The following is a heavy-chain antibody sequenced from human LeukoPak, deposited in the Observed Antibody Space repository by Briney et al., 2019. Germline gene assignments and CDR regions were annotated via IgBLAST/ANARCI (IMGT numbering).Heavy chain of an antibody. CDR2: ISWDGGAT. Sequence: PGGSLRLSCAASRFTFDDYSIHWVRQPPGKGLEWISLISWDGGATYYADSVKGRFTVSRDKSKNSLFLQMNSVITEDTAFYYCTKGARNSSWPYFDSWGQGTLVTVSS. V-gene: IGHV3-43*01. CDR1: RFTFDDYS. J-gene: IGHJ4*02. CDR3: TKGARNSSWPYFDS. D-gene: IGHD3-22*01.